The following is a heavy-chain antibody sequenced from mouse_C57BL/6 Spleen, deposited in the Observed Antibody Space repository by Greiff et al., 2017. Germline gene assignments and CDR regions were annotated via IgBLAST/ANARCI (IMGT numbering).Heavy chain of an antibody. CDR1: GYTFTDYN. CDR2: INPNNGGT. CDR3: ARSDRYYYGSSPWFAG. Sequence: VQLKESGPELVKPGASVKIPCKASGYTFTDYNMDWVKQSHGKSLEWIGDINPNNGGTIYNQKFKGKATLTVDKSSSTAYMELRSLTSADPAVYYCARSDRYYYGSSPWFAGRGQGALVTVSA. D-gene: IGHD1-1*01. V-gene: IGHV1-18*01. J-gene: IGHJ3*01.